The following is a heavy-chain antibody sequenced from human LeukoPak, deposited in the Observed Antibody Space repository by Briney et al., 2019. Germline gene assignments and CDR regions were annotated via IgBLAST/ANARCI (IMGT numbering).Heavy chain of an antibody. CDR2: ISSSSSYI. D-gene: IGHD6-13*01. Sequence: GGSLRLSCAASGFTFSSYSMSWVRQAPGKGLEWVSSISSSSSYIYYADSVKGRFTISRDNAKNSLYLQMNSLRAEDTAVYYCAGGFGSSWYRTGDYWGQGTLVTVSS. V-gene: IGHV3-21*01. J-gene: IGHJ4*02. CDR1: GFTFSSYS. CDR3: AGGFGSSWYRTGDY.